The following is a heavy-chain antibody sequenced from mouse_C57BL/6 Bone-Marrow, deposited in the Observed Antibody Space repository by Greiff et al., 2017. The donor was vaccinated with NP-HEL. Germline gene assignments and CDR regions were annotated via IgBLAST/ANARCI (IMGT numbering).Heavy chain of an antibody. V-gene: IGHV1-55*01. D-gene: IGHD2-12*01. CDR3: ARDSWGYWYFDV. Sequence: QVQLQQPGAELVKPGASVKMSCKASGYTFTSYWITWVKRRPGQGLEWIGDIYPGSGSTNYNEKFKSKATLTVDTSSSTAYMQLSSLTSEDSAVYYCARDSWGYWYFDVWGTGTTVTVSS. CDR2: IYPGSGST. CDR1: GYTFTSYW. J-gene: IGHJ1*03.